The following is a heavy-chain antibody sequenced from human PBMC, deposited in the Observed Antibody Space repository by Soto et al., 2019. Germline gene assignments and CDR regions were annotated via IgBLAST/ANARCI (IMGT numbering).Heavy chain of an antibody. D-gene: IGHD1-1*01. CDR2: IYYSGST. CDR3: ARVERGYFDY. CDR1: GGSISSYY. V-gene: IGHV4-59*01. J-gene: IGHJ4*02. Sequence: SETLSLTCTVSGGSISSYYWSWIRQPPGKGLEWIGYIYYSGSTNYNPSLKSRVTISVDTSKNQFSLELSSVTAADTAVYYCARVERGYFDYWGQGTLVTVSS.